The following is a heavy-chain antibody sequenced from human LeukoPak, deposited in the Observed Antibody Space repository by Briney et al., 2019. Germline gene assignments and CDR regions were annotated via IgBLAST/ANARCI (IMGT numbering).Heavy chain of an antibody. J-gene: IGHJ6*02. CDR3: ARVRYYGSGYGMDV. CDR1: GYTFTSYG. CDR2: ISAYNGNT. D-gene: IGHD3-10*01. V-gene: IGHV1-18*03. Sequence: PWASVKVSCKASGYTFTSYGISWVRQAPGQGLEWRGWISAYNGNTNYAQKLQGRVTMTTDTSTSTAYMELRSRRSDDMAVYYCARVRYYGSGYGMDVWGQGTTVTVSS.